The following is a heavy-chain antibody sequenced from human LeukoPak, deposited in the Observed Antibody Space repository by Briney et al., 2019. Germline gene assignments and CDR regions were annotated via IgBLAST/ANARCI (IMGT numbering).Heavy chain of an antibody. D-gene: IGHD6-19*01. CDR1: GFTFSSYA. Sequence: GASLRLSCAVSGFTFSSYAMNWVRQAPGKGLEWVSGLSGSGDTTRYAESVKGRFTISRDNSKNTVYLQINSLRAEDTAVYYCAKVREASSGWYTGWFDPWGQGTLVTVSS. CDR3: AKVREASSGWYTGWFDP. V-gene: IGHV3-23*01. J-gene: IGHJ5*02. CDR2: LSGSGDTT.